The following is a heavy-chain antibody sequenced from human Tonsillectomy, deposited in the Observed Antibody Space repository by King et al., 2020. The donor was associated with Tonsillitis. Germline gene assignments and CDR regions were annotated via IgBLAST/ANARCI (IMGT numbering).Heavy chain of an antibody. Sequence: VQLVESGGGLVQPGRSLRLSCAASGFTFDDYAMHWVRQAPGKGLEWVSGISWNSGSIGYADSVKGRLTISRDNSKNSLYLQMNSLRAEDTALYYCAKDTVPMATTPFDYWGQGTLVTVSS. CDR2: ISWNSGSI. D-gene: IGHD5-24*01. CDR1: GFTFDDYA. J-gene: IGHJ4*02. V-gene: IGHV3-9*01. CDR3: AKDTVPMATTPFDY.